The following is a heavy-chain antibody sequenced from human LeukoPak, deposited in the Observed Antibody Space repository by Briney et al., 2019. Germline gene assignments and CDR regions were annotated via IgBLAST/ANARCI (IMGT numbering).Heavy chain of an antibody. Sequence: PGGSLRLSCAASGFTFSSYAMSWVRQAPGEGLEWVSAISGSGGSTYYADSVKGRFTISRDNSKNTLYLQMNSLRAEDTAVYYCAKPYDSSGYPPDAFDIWGQGTMVTVSS. J-gene: IGHJ3*02. CDR3: AKPYDSSGYPPDAFDI. CDR2: ISGSGGST. D-gene: IGHD3-22*01. V-gene: IGHV3-23*01. CDR1: GFTFSSYA.